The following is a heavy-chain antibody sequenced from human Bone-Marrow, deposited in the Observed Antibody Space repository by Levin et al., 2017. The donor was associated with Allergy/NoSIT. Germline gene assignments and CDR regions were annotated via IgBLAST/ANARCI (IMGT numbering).Heavy chain of an antibody. V-gene: IGHV4-39*01. D-gene: IGHD3-9*01. J-gene: IGHJ4*02. CDR3: ARWLSTELTGNFDY. CDR1: GASITTRNYY. CDR2: ISYSGTT. Sequence: SETLSLTCTVSGASITTRNYYWGWIRQPPGKGLEWIGTISYSGTTNSPPSLKSRVAMSVDTSKNQFSLRLTSVTAADTAVYYCARWLSTELTGNFDYWGQGTLVTVSS.